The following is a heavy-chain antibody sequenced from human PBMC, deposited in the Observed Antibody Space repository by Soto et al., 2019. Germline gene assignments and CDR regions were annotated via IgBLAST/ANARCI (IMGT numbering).Heavy chain of an antibody. CDR2: IIPIFGTA. Sequence: AASVKVSCKASGGTFSSYAISWVRQAPGQGLEWMGGIIPIFGTANYAQKFQGRVTITADESTSTAYMELSSLRSEDTAVYYCARDRIWYYYDSSGYLDAFDIWGQGTMVTVSS. D-gene: IGHD3-22*01. CDR3: ARDRIWYYYDSSGYLDAFDI. V-gene: IGHV1-69*13. CDR1: GGTFSSYA. J-gene: IGHJ3*02.